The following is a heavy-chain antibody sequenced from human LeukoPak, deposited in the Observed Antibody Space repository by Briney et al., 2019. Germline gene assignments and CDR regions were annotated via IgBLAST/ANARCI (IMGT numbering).Heavy chain of an antibody. CDR2: VRSKANSYAT. V-gene: IGHV3-73*01. D-gene: IGHD3-22*01. CDR1: GFIFSGSA. J-gene: IGHJ4*02. Sequence: GGSLRLSCAAAGFIFSGSAMRWVRQASGKGLEWVGRVRSKANSYATAYAASVKGRFTISRDDSKNTAYLQMNSLKTEDTAVYYCTRPQYYYDSSCYWVDYWGQGTLVTVSS. CDR3: TRPQYYYDSSCYWVDY.